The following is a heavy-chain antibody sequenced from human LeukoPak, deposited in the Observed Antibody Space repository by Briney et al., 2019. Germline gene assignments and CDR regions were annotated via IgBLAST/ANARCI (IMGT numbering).Heavy chain of an antibody. V-gene: IGHV4-39*02. CDR2: IYYSGST. D-gene: IGHD2-21*02. CDR1: GGSISSSSYY. J-gene: IGHJ4*02. Sequence: SETLSLTCTVSGGSISSSSYYWGWIRQPPGKGLEWIGSIYYSGSTYYNPSLKSRVTISVDTSKNQFSLKLSSVTAADTAVYYCARDRGDYGSSDYWGQGTLVTVSS. CDR3: ARDRGDYGSSDY.